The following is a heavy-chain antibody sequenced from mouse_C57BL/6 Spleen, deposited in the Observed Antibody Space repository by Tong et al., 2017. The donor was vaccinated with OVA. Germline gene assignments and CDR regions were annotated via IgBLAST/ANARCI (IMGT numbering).Heavy chain of an antibody. Sequence: DVQLQESGPELVKPGASVKISCKASGYSFTGYYMNWVKQSPEKSLEWIGEINPSTGGTTYNQKFKAKATLTVDKSSSTAYMELRSLTSEDSAVYYCARDGSNSWFAYWGQGTLVSVSA. V-gene: IGHV1-42*01. CDR3: ARDGSNSWFAY. J-gene: IGHJ3*01. CDR1: GYSFTGYY. D-gene: IGHD2-5*01. CDR2: INPSTGGT.